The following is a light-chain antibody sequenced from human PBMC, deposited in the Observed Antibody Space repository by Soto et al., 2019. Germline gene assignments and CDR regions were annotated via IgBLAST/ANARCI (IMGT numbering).Light chain of an antibody. CDR2: AAS. V-gene: IGKV1-39*01. CDR1: QDISNY. CDR3: QQSYNTPLT. Sequence: DIQMTQSPSSLSASVGDRVTITCQSSQDISNYLNWYQQKPGKAPKFLIYAASSLQSGVPSRFSGSGSGTDFTLTISSLQPEDFATYYCQQSYNTPLTFGQGTRLEIK. J-gene: IGKJ5*01.